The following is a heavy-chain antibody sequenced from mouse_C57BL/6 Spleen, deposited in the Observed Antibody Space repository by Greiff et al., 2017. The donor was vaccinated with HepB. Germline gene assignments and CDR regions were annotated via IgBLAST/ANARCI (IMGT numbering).Heavy chain of an antibody. J-gene: IGHJ1*03. Sequence: DVQLVESGGGLVKPGGSLKLSCAASGFTFSSYAMSWVRQTPEKRLEWVATISDGGSYTYYPDNVKGRFTISRDNAKNNLYLQMSHLKSEDTAMYYCARERGYDYYWYFDVWGTGTTVTVSS. CDR2: ISDGGSYT. CDR1: GFTFSSYA. V-gene: IGHV5-4*01. CDR3: ARERGYDYYWYFDV. D-gene: IGHD2-4*01.